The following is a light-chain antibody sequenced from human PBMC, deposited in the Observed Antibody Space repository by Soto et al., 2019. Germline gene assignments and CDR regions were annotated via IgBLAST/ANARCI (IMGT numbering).Light chain of an antibody. CDR2: VAS. CDR1: QSVNNN. CDR3: QQYNIWPQT. V-gene: IGKV3-15*01. J-gene: IGKJ1*01. Sequence: EIVMTQSPATLSVSPGERATLSCRASQSVNNNLAWYQQKPGQAPRLLIYVASTRATGIPASFSGSGSGTEFTLTISSLQSEDFAVYYCQQYNIWPQTFGQGTKV.